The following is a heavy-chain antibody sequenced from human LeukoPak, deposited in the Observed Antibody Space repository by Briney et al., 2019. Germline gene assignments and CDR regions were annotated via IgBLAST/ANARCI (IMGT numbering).Heavy chain of an antibody. Sequence: PGRSLRLSCAASGFTFSSYGMHWVRQAPGKGLEGVAVIWYDGSNKYYADSVKGRFTISRDNSKNTLYLQMNSLRAEDTAVYYCARENDSSGYYYFDYWGQGTLVTVSS. V-gene: IGHV3-33*01. CDR1: GFTFSSYG. J-gene: IGHJ4*02. CDR2: IWYDGSNK. D-gene: IGHD3-22*01. CDR3: ARENDSSGYYYFDY.